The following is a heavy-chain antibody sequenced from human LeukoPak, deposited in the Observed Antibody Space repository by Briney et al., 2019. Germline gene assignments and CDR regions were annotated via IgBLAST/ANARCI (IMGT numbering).Heavy chain of an antibody. V-gene: IGHV4-4*09. CDR3: ARRAGVDYYYYYMDV. CDR1: GGSISSYY. J-gene: IGHJ6*03. D-gene: IGHD3-10*01. CDR2: IYTSGST. Sequence: SETLSLTCTVSGGSISSYYWSWIRQPPGKGLEWIGYIYTSGSTNYNPSLKSRATISVDTSKNQFSLKLSSVTAADTAVYYCARRAGVDYYYYYMDVWGQGTMVTVSS.